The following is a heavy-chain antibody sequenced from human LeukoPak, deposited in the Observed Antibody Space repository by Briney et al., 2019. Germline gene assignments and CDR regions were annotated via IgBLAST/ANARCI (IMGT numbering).Heavy chain of an antibody. V-gene: IGHV3-53*01. Sequence: HPGGSLRLSCAASGFTVSSNYMGWARQAPGEGLEWVSFIYSGGSTYYADSVKGRFTISRENSKNTLYLQMNSLRAEDTDVYYCAREGPYYDLDYYYGMDVWGQGTTVTVSS. CDR3: AREGPYYDLDYYYGMDV. J-gene: IGHJ6*02. D-gene: IGHD3-3*01. CDR2: IYSGGST. CDR1: GFTVSSNY.